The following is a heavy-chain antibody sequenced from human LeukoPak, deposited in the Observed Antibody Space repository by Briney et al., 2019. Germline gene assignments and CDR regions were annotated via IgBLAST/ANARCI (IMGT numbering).Heavy chain of an antibody. CDR3: AKFLPTHIVVANYYFDY. CDR2: ISGSGGST. J-gene: IGHJ4*02. V-gene: IGHV3-23*01. Sequence: GGSLRLSCAASGFTFSSYAMSWVRQAPGKGLEWVSAISGSGGSTYYADSVKGRFTISRDNSKNTLHLQMNSLRAEDTAVYYCAKFLPTHIVVANYYFDYWGQGTLVTVSS. D-gene: IGHD2-21*01. CDR1: GFTFSSYA.